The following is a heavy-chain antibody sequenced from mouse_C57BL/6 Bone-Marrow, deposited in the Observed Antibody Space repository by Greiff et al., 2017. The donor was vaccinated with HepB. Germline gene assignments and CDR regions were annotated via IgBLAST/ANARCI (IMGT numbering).Heavy chain of an antibody. V-gene: IGHV5-12*01. J-gene: IGHJ3*01. CDR2: ISNGGGST. CDR1: GFTFSDYY. CDR3: ARHAPWFAY. Sequence: EVQVVEPGGGLVQPGGSLKLSCAASGFTFSDYYMYWVRQTPEKRLEWVAYISNGGGSTYYPDTVKGRFTISRDNAKNTLYLQMSRLKSEDTAMYYCARHAPWFAYWGQGTLVTVSA.